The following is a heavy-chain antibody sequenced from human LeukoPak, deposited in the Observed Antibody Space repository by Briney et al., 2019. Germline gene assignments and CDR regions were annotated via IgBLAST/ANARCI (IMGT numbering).Heavy chain of an antibody. D-gene: IGHD2-8*01. V-gene: IGHV4-59*01. Sequence: SETLSLTCTVSGGPISSYYWSWIRQPPGKGLEWIGYIYYSGSTNYNPSLKSRVTISVDTSKNQFSLKLSSVTAADTAVYYCARKANDYYGMDVWGQGTAVTVSS. CDR3: ARKANDYYGMDV. J-gene: IGHJ6*02. CDR1: GGPISSYY. CDR2: IYYSGST.